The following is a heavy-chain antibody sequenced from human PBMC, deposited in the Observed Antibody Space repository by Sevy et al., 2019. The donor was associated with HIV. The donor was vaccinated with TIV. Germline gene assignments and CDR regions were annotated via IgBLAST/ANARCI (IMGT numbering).Heavy chain of an antibody. CDR1: GFSFDSYG. CDR3: AKGGGGHYDPDEIGYYFYYYNMDV. J-gene: IGHJ6*03. V-gene: IGHV3-23*01. Sequence: GGSLRLSCAVSGFSFDSYGMTWVRQAPGKGLEWVSGISGSGTRTYYADSVKGRFSISRDNSKNRLYLQMNSLRSEDTAYDYWAKGGGGHYDPDEIGYYFYYYNMDVWGKGTTVTVSS. CDR2: ISGSGTRT. D-gene: IGHD3-22*01.